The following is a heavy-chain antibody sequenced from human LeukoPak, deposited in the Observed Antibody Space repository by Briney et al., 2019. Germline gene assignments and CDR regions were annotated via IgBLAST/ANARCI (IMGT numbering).Heavy chain of an antibody. J-gene: IGHJ6*02. V-gene: IGHV1-2*02. CDR3: AREAGYYYYGMDV. CDR2: INPNSGGT. CDR1: RYTFTGYY. Sequence: GASVKVSCKASRYTFTGYYMHWVRQAPGQGLEWMGWINPNSGGTNYAQKFQGRVTMTRDTSISTAYMELSRLRSDDTAVYYCAREAGYYYYGMDVWGQGTTVTVSS.